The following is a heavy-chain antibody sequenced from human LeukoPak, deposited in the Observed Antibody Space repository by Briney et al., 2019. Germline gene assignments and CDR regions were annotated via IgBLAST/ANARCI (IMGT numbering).Heavy chain of an antibody. CDR2: ISYDGSNA. Sequence: GRSLRLSCAASGFIFSNYAVHWVRPGRGKGVECVAVISYDGSNAYYADSVKGRFTISRDNSKNTLYLQMNSLRAEDTAVYYCARPRSTGYYSDPDFWGQGTLVTVSS. CDR3: ARPRSTGYYSDPDF. CDR1: GFIFSNYA. V-gene: IGHV3-30-3*01. J-gene: IGHJ4*02. D-gene: IGHD3-9*01.